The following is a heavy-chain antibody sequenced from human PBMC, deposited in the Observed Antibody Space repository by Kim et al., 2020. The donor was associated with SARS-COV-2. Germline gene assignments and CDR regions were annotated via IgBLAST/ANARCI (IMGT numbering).Heavy chain of an antibody. J-gene: IGHJ4*02. D-gene: IGHD3-22*01. Sequence: SETLSLTCTVSGGSVSSGNHYWSWIRQPPGKGLEWVGYISYSGSTNYNPSLKSRVTISLDTSKNQFSLKLSSVTAADTAVYYCAKDEACYYDIWGQGTLV. V-gene: IGHV4-61*01. CDR2: ISYSGST. CDR3: AKDEACYYDI. CDR1: GGSVSSGNHY.